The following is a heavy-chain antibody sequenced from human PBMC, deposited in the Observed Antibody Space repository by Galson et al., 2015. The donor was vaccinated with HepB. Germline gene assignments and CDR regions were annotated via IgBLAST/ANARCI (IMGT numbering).Heavy chain of an antibody. CDR1: GYSFSNYG. CDR3: VRDWYCSGRNCVDCFDP. J-gene: IGHJ5*02. V-gene: IGHV1-18*04. D-gene: IGHD2-15*01. Sequence: SVKVSCKASGYSFSNYGISWVRQAPGQGLEWLGWSSAYRDKANYAQIVQGRVTMTTDKSTSTAYMELRSLTSDDTAMYYGVRDWYCSGRNCVDCFDPWGQGTLVTGSS. CDR2: SSAYRDKA.